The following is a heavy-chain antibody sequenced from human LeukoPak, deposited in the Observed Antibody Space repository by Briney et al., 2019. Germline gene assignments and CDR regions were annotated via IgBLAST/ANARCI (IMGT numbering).Heavy chain of an antibody. D-gene: IGHD2-21*01. Sequence: PSETLSLTCAFYGGSFSGYSLTWIRQPPGKGLEWIGEINHSGINHFNPSLKSRVTISVDTSKKQVFLNLSAVTAADTAVYYCAKKKVDVVGNQYYYYYGLDVWGQGTTVTVSS. V-gene: IGHV4-34*01. CDR1: GGSFSGYS. J-gene: IGHJ6*02. CDR3: AKKKVDVVGNQYYYYYGLDV. CDR2: INHSGIN.